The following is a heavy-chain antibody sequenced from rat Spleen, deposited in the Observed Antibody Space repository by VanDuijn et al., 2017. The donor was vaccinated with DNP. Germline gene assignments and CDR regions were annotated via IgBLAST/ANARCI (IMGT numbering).Heavy chain of an antibody. J-gene: IGHJ4*01. Sequence: EVQLVESGGGLVQPGRSLKLSCAASGFTFSNYDMAWVRQAPTKGLEWVASISTSGGSTYYRDSVKGRFTVSRDNAKSTLYLQMDSLRSEDTATYYCARHLGTTGIGAMDAWGQGTSVTVSS. V-gene: IGHV5-25*01. CDR2: ISTSGGST. D-gene: IGHD1-9*01. CDR1: GFTFSNYD. CDR3: ARHLGTTGIGAMDA.